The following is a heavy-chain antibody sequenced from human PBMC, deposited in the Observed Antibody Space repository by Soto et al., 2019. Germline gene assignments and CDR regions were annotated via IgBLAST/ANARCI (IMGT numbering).Heavy chain of an antibody. CDR3: ARVHDSSGYYELDY. D-gene: IGHD3-22*01. V-gene: IGHV3-30-3*01. Sequence: QVQLVESGGGVVQPGRSLRLSCAASGFTFSSYAMHCVRQAPGKGLEWVAGISYDGSNKYYADSVKGRFTISRDNSKNTLYLQMNSLRAEDTAVYYCARVHDSSGYYELDYWGQGTLVTVSS. CDR1: GFTFSSYA. CDR2: ISYDGSNK. J-gene: IGHJ4*02.